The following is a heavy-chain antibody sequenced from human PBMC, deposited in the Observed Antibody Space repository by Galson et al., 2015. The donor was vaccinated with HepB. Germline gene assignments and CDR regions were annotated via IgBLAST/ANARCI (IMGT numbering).Heavy chain of an antibody. CDR3: AEGNYYGSGSPYYYYGLDV. CDR2: TYYRSKWYN. V-gene: IGHV6-1*01. D-gene: IGHD3-10*01. Sequence: CAIFGDSVSSNSAAWNWIRQSPSRGLEWLGRTYYRSKWYNDHAVSVKSRITINPDTSKNQFSLQLNIVTPEDTAVYYCAEGNYYGSGSPYYYYGLDVWGQGTTVTVSS. J-gene: IGHJ6*02. CDR1: GDSVSSNSAA.